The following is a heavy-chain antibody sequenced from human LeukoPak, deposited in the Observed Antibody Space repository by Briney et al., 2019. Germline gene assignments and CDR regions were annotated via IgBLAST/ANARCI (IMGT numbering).Heavy chain of an antibody. CDR1: GFTFSSYW. J-gene: IGHJ4*02. Sequence: GGSLRLSCAASGFTFSSYWMSWVRQAPGKGLEWVANIKEDGSEKYYVDSVKGRFTISRDNAKNSLYLQMNSLRAEDTAVYYCTRSSGYYPFDYWGQGTLVTVSS. CDR2: IKEDGSEK. V-gene: IGHV3-7*01. CDR3: TRSSGYYPFDY. D-gene: IGHD3-22*01.